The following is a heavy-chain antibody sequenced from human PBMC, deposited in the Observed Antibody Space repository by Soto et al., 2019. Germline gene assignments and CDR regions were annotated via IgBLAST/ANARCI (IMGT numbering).Heavy chain of an antibody. D-gene: IGHD2-15*01. Sequence: SVKVSCKASGGTFSSYAISWVRQAPGQGLEWMGGIIPIFGTADYAQKSQGRVTITADESTSTAYMELSSLRSEDTAVYYCASVETQRYYYGMDVWGQGTTVTVSS. CDR3: ASVETQRYYYGMDV. J-gene: IGHJ6*02. CDR2: IIPIFGTA. V-gene: IGHV1-69*13. CDR1: GGTFSSYA.